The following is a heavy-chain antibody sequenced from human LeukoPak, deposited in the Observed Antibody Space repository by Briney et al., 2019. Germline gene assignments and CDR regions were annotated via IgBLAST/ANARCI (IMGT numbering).Heavy chain of an antibody. CDR2: ISGNGGTT. Sequence: GGSLRLSCTASGFSFSSYAMSWVRRAPGEGLEWVSAISGNGGTTYYAASVKGRFTISRDESKNALYLRISSLRVEDTAVYYCAKTRGRTATDIIRRAFDMWGQGTMVTVSS. V-gene: IGHV3-23*01. CDR1: GFSFSSYA. D-gene: IGHD5-24*01. CDR3: AKTRGRTATDIIRRAFDM. J-gene: IGHJ3*02.